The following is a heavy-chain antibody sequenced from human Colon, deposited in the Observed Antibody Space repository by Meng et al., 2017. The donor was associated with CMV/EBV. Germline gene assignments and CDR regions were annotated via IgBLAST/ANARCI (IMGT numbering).Heavy chain of an antibody. V-gene: IGHV4-34*01. CDR2: INHSGST. Sequence: SETLSLTCAVYGGSFSGYYWSWIRQPPGKGLEWIGEINHSGSTNYNPSLKSRVTISVDTSKNQFSLKLSSVTAADTAVYYRARNPRSYASGWFDPWGQGTLVTVSS. CDR1: GGSFSGYY. D-gene: IGHD3-16*01. J-gene: IGHJ5*02. CDR3: ARNPRSYASGWFDP.